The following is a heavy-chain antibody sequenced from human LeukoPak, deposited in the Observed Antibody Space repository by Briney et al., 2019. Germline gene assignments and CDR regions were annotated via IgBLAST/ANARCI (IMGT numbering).Heavy chain of an antibody. Sequence: GGSLILSCAASGFTFSTFAMSWVRQAPGRGLECVSMISGGGDRTYYAESVKGRFTISRDNSKNTLYLQMNSLRAEDTAVYYCAKGHSAYGTGFDYWGQGTLVTVSS. D-gene: IGHD5-12*01. V-gene: IGHV3-23*01. CDR3: AKGHSAYGTGFDY. CDR1: GFTFSTFA. J-gene: IGHJ4*02. CDR2: ISGGGDRT.